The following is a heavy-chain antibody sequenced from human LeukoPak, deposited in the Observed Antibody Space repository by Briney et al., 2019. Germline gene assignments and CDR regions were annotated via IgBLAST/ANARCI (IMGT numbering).Heavy chain of an antibody. V-gene: IGHV3-7*01. CDR1: GFSFSSYW. CDR3: AREVIAAAVDY. D-gene: IGHD6-13*01. Sequence: GRSLRLSCAASGFSFSSYWMTWVRQAPGKGLQWVANIKQDGSEKYYVDSVKGRFTISRDNAKNSLYLQMNSLRAEDTAVYYCAREVIAAAVDYWGQGTLVTVSS. CDR2: IKQDGSEK. J-gene: IGHJ4*02.